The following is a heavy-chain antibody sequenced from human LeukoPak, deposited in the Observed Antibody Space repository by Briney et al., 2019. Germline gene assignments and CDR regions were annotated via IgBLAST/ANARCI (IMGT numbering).Heavy chain of an antibody. D-gene: IGHD5-12*01. Sequence: SVKVSCKASGGTFSSYAISWVRQAPGQGLEWMGGIIPIFGTANYAQKFQGRVTITADKSTSTAYMELSSLRSEDTAVYYCASGGGYDTINYFDYWGQGTLVTVSS. J-gene: IGHJ4*02. V-gene: IGHV1-69*06. CDR2: IIPIFGTA. CDR1: GGTFSSYA. CDR3: ASGGGYDTINYFDY.